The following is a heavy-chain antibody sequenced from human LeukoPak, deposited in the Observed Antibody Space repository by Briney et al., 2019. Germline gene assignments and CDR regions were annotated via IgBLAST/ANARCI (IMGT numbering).Heavy chain of an antibody. Sequence: ASVKVSCKASGYTFTGYYMHWVRQASGQGLEWMGRINPNSGGTNYAQKFQGRVTMTRDTSISTAYMELSRLRSDDTAVYYCARVGYSYGYDFDYWGQGTLVTVSS. CDR2: INPNSGGT. D-gene: IGHD5-18*01. CDR3: ARVGYSYGYDFDY. V-gene: IGHV1-2*06. CDR1: GYTFTGYY. J-gene: IGHJ4*02.